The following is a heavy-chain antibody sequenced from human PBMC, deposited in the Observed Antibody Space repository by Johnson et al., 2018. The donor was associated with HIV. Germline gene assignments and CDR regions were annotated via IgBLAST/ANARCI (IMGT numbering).Heavy chain of an antibody. Sequence: VQLVESGGGLVQPGGSLRLSCAASGFTFSSYWMSWVRQAPGKGLEWVANIKQDGSEKSYVDSVKGRFTISRDNAKNSLYLQMNSLSAEDTAVYYCARVRTRLLFLRGHASRDAFDIWGQGTMVTVSS. CDR3: ARVRTRLLFLRGHASRDAFDI. CDR1: GFTFSSYW. D-gene: IGHD2-21*02. J-gene: IGHJ3*02. V-gene: IGHV3-7*01. CDR2: IKQDGSEK.